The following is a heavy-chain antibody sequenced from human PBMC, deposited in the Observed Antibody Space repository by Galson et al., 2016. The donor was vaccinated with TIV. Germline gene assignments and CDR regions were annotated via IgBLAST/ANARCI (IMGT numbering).Heavy chain of an antibody. Sequence: SLRLSCAASGFTFSSHAITWVRQAPGKGLEWISAISGGGGSTYHTDSVKGRSTISRDNSKNTVFLQMNSLRVEDTAVYYCAKIDSSGYNYGGRFVYWGQGTLVTVSS. D-gene: IGHD3-22*01. CDR2: ISGGGGST. V-gene: IGHV3-23*01. CDR3: AKIDSSGYNYGGRFVY. CDR1: GFTFSSHA. J-gene: IGHJ4*02.